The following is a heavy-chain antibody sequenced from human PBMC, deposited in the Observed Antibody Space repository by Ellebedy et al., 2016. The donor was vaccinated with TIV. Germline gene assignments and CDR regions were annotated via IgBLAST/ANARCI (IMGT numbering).Heavy chain of an antibody. V-gene: IGHV3-23*01. CDR3: ARDWRRTNWYGKFDY. CDR1: GFTFSSYA. J-gene: IGHJ4*02. CDR2: ISGSGDNT. D-gene: IGHD1-20*01. Sequence: GESLKISCAASGFTFSSYAMTWVRQAPGKGLEWVSSISGSGDNTYYEDSVKGRFTISSDNSKNTLFLQMNSLRAEDTALYYCARDWRRTNWYGKFDYWGQGTPVTVSS.